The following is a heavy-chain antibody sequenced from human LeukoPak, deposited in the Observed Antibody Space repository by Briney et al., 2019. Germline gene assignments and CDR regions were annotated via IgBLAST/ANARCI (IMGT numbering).Heavy chain of an antibody. CDR1: GFTFDDYA. Sequence: GGSLRLSCAASGFTFDDYAMHWVRQAPGKGLEWVSLISGDGGSTYYADSVKGRFTISRDNSKNSLYLQMNSLRTEDTALYYCAKDRIAAAGTNYYYYYMTSGAKGPRSPSP. CDR2: ISGDGGST. CDR3: AKDRIAAAGTNYYYYYMTS. V-gene: IGHV3-43*02. J-gene: IGHJ6*03. D-gene: IGHD6-13*01.